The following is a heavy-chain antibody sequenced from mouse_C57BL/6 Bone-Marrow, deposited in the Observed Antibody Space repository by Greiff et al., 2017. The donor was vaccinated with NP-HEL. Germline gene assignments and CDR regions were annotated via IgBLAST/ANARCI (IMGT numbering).Heavy chain of an antibody. V-gene: IGHV14-4*01. CDR2: IDPENGDT. Sequence: VQLQQSGAELVRPGASVKLSCTASGFNIKDDYMHWVKQRPEQGLEWIGWIDPENGDTEYASKFQGKATITADTSSNTAYLQLSSLTSEDTAVYYCTPFYSNYWYFDVWGTGTTVTVSS. CDR3: TPFYSNYWYFDV. CDR1: GFNIKDDY. J-gene: IGHJ1*03. D-gene: IGHD2-5*01.